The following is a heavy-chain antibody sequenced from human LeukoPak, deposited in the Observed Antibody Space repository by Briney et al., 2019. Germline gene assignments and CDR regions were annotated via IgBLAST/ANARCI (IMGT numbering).Heavy chain of an antibody. CDR2: IIPILGIA. J-gene: IGHJ4*02. Sequence: SVKVSCKASGGTFSSYAISWVRQAPGQGLEWMGRIIPILGIANYAQKFQGRVTITADKSTSTAYMELSSLRSEDTAVYYFATTPSTDCSSTTCYGFDYWGQGTLVTVSS. V-gene: IGHV1-69*04. CDR3: ATTPSTDCSSTTCYGFDY. CDR1: GGTFSSYA. D-gene: IGHD2-2*01.